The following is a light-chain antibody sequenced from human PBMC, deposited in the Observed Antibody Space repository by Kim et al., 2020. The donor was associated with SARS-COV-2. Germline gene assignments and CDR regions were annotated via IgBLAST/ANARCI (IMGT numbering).Light chain of an antibody. Sequence: PGETATLSCRASQSVSSSLAWYQQKPGQAPRLLIYEASNRATGIPARFSGSGSGTDFTLTISSLEAEDFAVYYCQQRSNWPPSLTFGGGTKVDIK. J-gene: IGKJ4*01. CDR2: EAS. V-gene: IGKV3-11*01. CDR3: QQRSNWPPSLT. CDR1: QSVSSS.